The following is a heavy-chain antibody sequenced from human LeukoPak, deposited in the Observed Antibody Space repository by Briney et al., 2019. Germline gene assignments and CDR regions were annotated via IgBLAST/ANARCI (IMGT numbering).Heavy chain of an antibody. CDR2: INHSGST. V-gene: IGHV4-34*01. J-gene: IGHJ5*02. D-gene: IGHD1-14*01. CDR1: GGSFSGYY. Sequence: SETLSLTCAVYGGSFSGYYRSWIRQPPGKGLEWIGEINHSGSTNYNPSLKSRVTIFADISKKQVSLKLSSVTAADTALYYCARGRYGTISRGWFDPWGQGTLVTVSS. CDR3: ARGRYGTISRGWFDP.